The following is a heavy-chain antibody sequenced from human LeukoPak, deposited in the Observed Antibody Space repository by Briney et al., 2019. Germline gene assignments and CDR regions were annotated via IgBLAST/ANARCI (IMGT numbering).Heavy chain of an antibody. V-gene: IGHV3-33*06. D-gene: IGHD5-18*01. CDR3: AKGSGYRYGYSYDY. CDR2: IWHDGRNK. Sequence: GGSLRLSCVASGFTFSSFGMHWVRQAPGKGLEWVAVIWHDGRNKYYGDSVKGRFSISRDNSKNSLYLQMDSLRAEDTAVYYCAKGSGYRYGYSYDYWGQGTLVTVSS. CDR1: GFTFSSFG. J-gene: IGHJ4*02.